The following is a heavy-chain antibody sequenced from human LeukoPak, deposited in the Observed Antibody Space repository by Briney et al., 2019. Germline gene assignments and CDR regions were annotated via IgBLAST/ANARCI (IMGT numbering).Heavy chain of an antibody. CDR1: GYTFTGYY. D-gene: IGHD6-13*01. CDR2: INPNSGGT. V-gene: IGHV1-2*02. Sequence: ASVKVSCKASGYTFTGYYMHWVRQAPGQGLEWMGWINPNSGGTNYAQKFQGRVTMTRDTSISTAYMELSRLRSDDTAVYYCAKSRRIAAAGTWWGVDYWGQGTLVTVSS. J-gene: IGHJ4*02. CDR3: AKSRRIAAAGTWWGVDY.